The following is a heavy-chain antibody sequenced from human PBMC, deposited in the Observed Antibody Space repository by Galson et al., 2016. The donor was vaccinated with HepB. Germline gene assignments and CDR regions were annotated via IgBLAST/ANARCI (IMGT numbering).Heavy chain of an antibody. CDR1: GFIFSSYG. J-gene: IGHJ6*02. D-gene: IGHD4-23*01. V-gene: IGHV3-33*01. Sequence: SLRLSCAASGFIFSSYGMHWVRQAPGKGLEWVAVIWYDGSNKYYADSVKGRFTISRDNSKNRLYLQMNSLRAEGTAVYYCARPPRGGYGGNSLLRYYGMDVWGQGTTVTVSS. CDR2: IWYDGSNK. CDR3: ARPPRGGYGGNSLLRYYGMDV.